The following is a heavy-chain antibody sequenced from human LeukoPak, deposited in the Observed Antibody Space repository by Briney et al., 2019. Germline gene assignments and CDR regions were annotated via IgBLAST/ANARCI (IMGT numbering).Heavy chain of an antibody. D-gene: IGHD4-11*01. CDR2: IWSDGSDK. CDR1: GFTFSHYG. J-gene: IGHJ1*01. CDR3: AKDAQRGFDYSNSLQN. Sequence: GGSLRLSCAASGFTFSHYGMHWVRQTPGAGLEWVAVIWSDGSDKYYAKSVKGRFTISRDNSKNSLFLQMNSLRAEDTAVHYCAKDAQRGFDYSNSLQNWGQGILVTVSS. V-gene: IGHV3-33*06.